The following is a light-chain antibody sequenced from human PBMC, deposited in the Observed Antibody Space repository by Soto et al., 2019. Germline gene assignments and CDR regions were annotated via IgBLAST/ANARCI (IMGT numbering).Light chain of an antibody. CDR3: QQYNNWPPWT. J-gene: IGKJ1*01. V-gene: IGKV3-15*01. CDR2: GSS. Sequence: EIVMTQSPATLSVSPGERATLSCRASQSVSSNLAWYQQKPGQAPRLLIYGSSTRATGIPARFSGSGAGTEFTLPISSLQSEDFAVYCCQQYNNWPPWTVGQGTKVEIK. CDR1: QSVSSN.